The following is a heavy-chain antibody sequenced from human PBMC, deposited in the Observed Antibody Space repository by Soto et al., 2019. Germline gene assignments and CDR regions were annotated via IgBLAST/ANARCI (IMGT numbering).Heavy chain of an antibody. J-gene: IGHJ6*02. Sequence: QVQLQESGPGLVKPSQTLSLTCTVSGGSISSGGYYWSWIRQHPGKGLEWIGYIYYSGSTYYNPSLKRRVTISVDTSKNQFPLKLSSVTAADTAVYYCARGGRRSPGMDVWGQGTTVTVSS. CDR2: IYYSGST. CDR1: GGSISSGGYY. CDR3: ARGGRRSPGMDV. V-gene: IGHV4-31*03.